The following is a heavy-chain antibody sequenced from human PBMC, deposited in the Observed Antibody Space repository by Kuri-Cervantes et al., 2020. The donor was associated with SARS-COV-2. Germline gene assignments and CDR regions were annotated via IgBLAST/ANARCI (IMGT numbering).Heavy chain of an antibody. J-gene: IGHJ6*02. D-gene: IGHD2/OR15-2a*01. CDR1: GFTFSSYA. V-gene: IGHV3-30-3*01. CDR2: ISYDGSNK. CDR3: ARVYEYVRLAWGMDV. Sequence: GESLKISCAASGFTFSSYAMHWVRQAPGKGLEWVAVISYDGSNKYYADSVKGRFTIPRDNPKNTLYLQMNRLTIEDTAVYYCARVYEYVRLAWGMDVWGQGTTVTVSS.